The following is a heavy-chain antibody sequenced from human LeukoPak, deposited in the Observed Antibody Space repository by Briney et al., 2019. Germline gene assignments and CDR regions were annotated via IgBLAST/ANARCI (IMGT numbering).Heavy chain of an antibody. CDR3: ARGIAAAGGFVPFDY. D-gene: IGHD6-13*01. Sequence: PSETLSLTCTVSGGSISSGDYYWSWIRQPPGKGLEWIGYIYYSGSTNYNPSLKSRVTISVDASKNQFSLKLSSVTAADTAVYYCARGIAAAGGFVPFDYWGQGTLVTVSS. CDR2: IYYSGST. J-gene: IGHJ4*02. CDR1: GGSISSGDYY. V-gene: IGHV4-61*08.